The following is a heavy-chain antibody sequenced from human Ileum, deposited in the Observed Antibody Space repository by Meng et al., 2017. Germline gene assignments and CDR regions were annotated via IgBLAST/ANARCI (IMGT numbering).Heavy chain of an antibody. V-gene: IGHV7-4-1*02. CDR1: GYTFTSND. CDR2: INTNTGNP. CDR3: ARADSSGWYFLFY. Sequence: QLQLLESWAELKKPGASVKVSCNASGYTFTSNDMNWVRQAPGQGLEWMGWINTNTGNPTYAQGFTGRFVFSLDTSVSTAYLQISSLKAEDTAVYYCARADSSGWYFLFYWGQGTLVTVSS. J-gene: IGHJ4*02. D-gene: IGHD6-19*01.